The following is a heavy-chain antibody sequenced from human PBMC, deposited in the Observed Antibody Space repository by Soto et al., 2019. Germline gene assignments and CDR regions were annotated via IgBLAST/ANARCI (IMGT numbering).Heavy chain of an antibody. Sequence: PSETLSLTCAVSGGSISSGGYSWSWIRQPPGKGMEWIGYIYHNGNTYYNQSLKSRVTISVDRSKNQYSLNQSSVTAADTAVYYCARGMTTVTTYDYWGQGTLVTVSS. CDR3: ARGMTTVTTYDY. CDR2: IYHNGNT. CDR1: GGSISSGGYS. V-gene: IGHV4-30-2*01. D-gene: IGHD4-4*01. J-gene: IGHJ4*02.